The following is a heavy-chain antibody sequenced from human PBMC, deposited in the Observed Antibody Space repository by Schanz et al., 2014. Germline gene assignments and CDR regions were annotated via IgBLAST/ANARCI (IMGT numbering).Heavy chain of an antibody. V-gene: IGHV1-18*01. Sequence: QVQLVQSGAEVKKPGASVRVSCKASGYTFTPYAMSWVRQAPGQGLEWVGWISVYSGNTKYGQKVQGRVTMTADTSTNTAYMELRSLRSDDTAVYYCAKAEYDILAGTSDSLDTWGQGTMVTVSS. D-gene: IGHD3-9*01. CDR2: ISVYSGNT. CDR3: AKAEYDILAGTSDSLDT. J-gene: IGHJ3*02. CDR1: GYTFTPYA.